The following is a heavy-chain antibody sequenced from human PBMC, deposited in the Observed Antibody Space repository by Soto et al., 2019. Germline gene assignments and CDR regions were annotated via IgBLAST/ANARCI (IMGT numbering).Heavy chain of an antibody. CDR2: IVVGNGKT. V-gene: IGHV1-58*02. J-gene: IGHJ4*02. Sequence: WASVKVSCKASGFTFSTSTIQWVRQTRGHRLEWIGRIVVGNGKTNFAQNLRQRVTFSRDMSTSTAYMELSSLRSDDTAMYYCATASEGYTFGFDIWGQGSLATVSS. CDR3: ATASEGYTFGFDI. CDR1: GFTFSTST. D-gene: IGHD6-13*01.